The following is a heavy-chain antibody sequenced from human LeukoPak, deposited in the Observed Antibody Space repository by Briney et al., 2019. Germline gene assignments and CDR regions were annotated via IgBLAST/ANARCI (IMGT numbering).Heavy chain of an antibody. CDR1: GGTFSSYT. CDR3: ASASIAARHWFDP. Sequence: SVKVSCKASGGTFSSYTISWVRQAPGQGLEWMGRIIPILGIANYAQKFQGRVTITADKSTSTAYMELSSLRSEDTAVYYCASASIAARHWFDPWGQGTLVTVSS. J-gene: IGHJ5*02. D-gene: IGHD6-6*01. CDR2: IIPILGIA. V-gene: IGHV1-69*02.